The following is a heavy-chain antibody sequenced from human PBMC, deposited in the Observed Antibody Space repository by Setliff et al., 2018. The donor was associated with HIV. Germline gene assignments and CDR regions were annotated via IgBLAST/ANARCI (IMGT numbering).Heavy chain of an antibody. D-gene: IGHD6-13*01. CDR3: ARVWRPTYSSSWYSGAFDI. CDR2: IYISGTT. Sequence: SETLSLTCTVSGGSISTSYWNWIRQPPGKGLEWIAYIYISGTTNYNPSLKSRVTISLDTSRNQFSLKLSSVTAADTAVYYCARVWRPTYSSSWYSGAFDIWGQGTMVTVSS. J-gene: IGHJ3*02. V-gene: IGHV4-4*09. CDR1: GGSISTSY.